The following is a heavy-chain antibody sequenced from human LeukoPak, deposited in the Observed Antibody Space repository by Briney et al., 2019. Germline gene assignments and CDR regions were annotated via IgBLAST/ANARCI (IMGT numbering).Heavy chain of an antibody. J-gene: IGHJ4*02. Sequence: GGSLRLSCAASGFTFSSYGMHWVRQAPGKGLEWVAVISYDGSNKYYADSVKGRFTISRDNSKNTLYLQMSSLRAEDTAVYYCAKAPAGSYLYFDYWGQGTLVTVSS. CDR3: AKAPAGSYLYFDY. CDR1: GFTFSSYG. CDR2: ISYDGSNK. D-gene: IGHD1-26*01. V-gene: IGHV3-30*18.